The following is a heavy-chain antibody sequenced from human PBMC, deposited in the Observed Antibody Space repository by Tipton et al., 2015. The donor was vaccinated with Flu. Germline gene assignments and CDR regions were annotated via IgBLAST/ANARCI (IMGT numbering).Heavy chain of an antibody. V-gene: IGHV1-8*01. Sequence: QSGPEVKKPGASVKVSCKASGYTFTSYDINWVRQATGQGPEWMGWMNPNSGNAGYAQKFQGRVTMTRDTSISTAYMELSSLRSEDTAVYYCARHLAERPGDFWGQGTLVTVSS. J-gene: IGHJ4*02. D-gene: IGHD6-6*01. CDR3: ARHLAERPGDF. CDR2: MNPNSGNA. CDR1: GYTFTSYD.